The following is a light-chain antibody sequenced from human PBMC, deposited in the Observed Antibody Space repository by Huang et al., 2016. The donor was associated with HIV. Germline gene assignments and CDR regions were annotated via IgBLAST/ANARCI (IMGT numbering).Light chain of an antibody. CDR3: QQSYSIPWT. CDR1: QSISSY. CDR2: AAS. Sequence: DIQMTQSPSSLSASVGDRVTITCRASQSISSYLNWYQQKPGKAPKLLIYAASSLQSGVPSRFSGSGSGTDFTLTISSPQPEDFATYYCQQSYSIPWTFGQGTKVDIK. V-gene: IGKV1-39*01. J-gene: IGKJ1*01.